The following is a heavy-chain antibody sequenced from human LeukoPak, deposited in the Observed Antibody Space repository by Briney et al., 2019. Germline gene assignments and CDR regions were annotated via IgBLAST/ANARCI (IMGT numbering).Heavy chain of an antibody. CDR1: GYTFSNYA. V-gene: IGHV1-18*01. CDR3: AIVLPYFGY. J-gene: IGHJ4*02. D-gene: IGHD3-10*01. Sequence: GGSVKVSCKASGYTFSNYAITWVRQAPGQGLEWMGWITTYNGDTDYAQKLQGRVTMTADTSTSTAYMELRSLRSDDTAVYYCAIVLPYFGYWGQGTLLTVSS. CDR2: ITTYNGDT.